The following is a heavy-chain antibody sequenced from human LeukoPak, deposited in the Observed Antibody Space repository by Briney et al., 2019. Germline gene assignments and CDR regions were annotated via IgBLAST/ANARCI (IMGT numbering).Heavy chain of an antibody. J-gene: IGHJ2*01. CDR2: ITSSSSYV. CDR3: AKRALSYWYFDL. V-gene: IGHV3-21*01. Sequence: GESLTLSCAASRFTFYNYSMNWVRQAPGKGLEWVSSITSSSSYVNYPASVKGRFTISRDNAKNSLYLQMNSLRAEDTAVYYCAKRALSYWYFDLWGRGALVTVSS. CDR1: RFTFYNYS.